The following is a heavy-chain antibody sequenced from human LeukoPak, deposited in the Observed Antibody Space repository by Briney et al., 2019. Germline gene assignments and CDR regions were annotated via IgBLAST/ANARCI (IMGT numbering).Heavy chain of an antibody. Sequence: GASVKVSCEASGYTFTSYDINWVRQATGQGLEWMGWMNPNSGNTGYAQKFQGRVTMTRNTSISTAYMELSSLRSEDTAVYYCARGRGYSGYWISRGWFDPWGQGTLVTVSS. CDR2: MNPNSGNT. J-gene: IGHJ5*02. CDR3: ARGRGYSGYWISRGWFDP. D-gene: IGHD5-12*01. CDR1: GYTFTSYD. V-gene: IGHV1-8*01.